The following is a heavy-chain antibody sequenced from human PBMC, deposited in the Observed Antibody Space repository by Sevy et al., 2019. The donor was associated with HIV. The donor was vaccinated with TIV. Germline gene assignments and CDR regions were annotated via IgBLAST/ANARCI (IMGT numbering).Heavy chain of an antibody. Sequence: SETLSLTCTVSGGSITSYYWSWIRQPPGKGLEWIAYIYSSGTTDYNPSLRSRVTISVDTSKNQFSLKLRSVTDADTAVYYCARHVGGYFRHLDYWGQGTLVTVSS. CDR2: IYSSGTT. CDR3: ARHVGGYFRHLDY. J-gene: IGHJ4*02. V-gene: IGHV4-59*08. D-gene: IGHD5-12*01. CDR1: GGSITSYY.